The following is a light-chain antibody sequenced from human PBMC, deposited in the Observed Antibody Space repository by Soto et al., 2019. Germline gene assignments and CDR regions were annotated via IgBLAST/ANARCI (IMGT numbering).Light chain of an antibody. V-gene: IGKV3-15*01. J-gene: IGKJ1*01. CDR1: QSVSSN. CDR3: QQYNNWPPWT. Sequence: EIVMTQSPATLSVSPGERATLSCRASQSVSSNLAWYQQKPGQAPRLLIYGASTRATGIPARFSGSGSGTEFILTISSLQAEDFADYCCQQYNNWPPWTFGQGTKVETK. CDR2: GAS.